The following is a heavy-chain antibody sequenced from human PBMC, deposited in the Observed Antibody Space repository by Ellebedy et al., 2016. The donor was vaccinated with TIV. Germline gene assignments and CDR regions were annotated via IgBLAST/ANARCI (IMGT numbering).Heavy chain of an antibody. CDR2: INEDGSKK. CDR1: GFTFSSYW. V-gene: IGHV3-7*03. D-gene: IGHD6-13*01. J-gene: IGHJ3*02. Sequence: GGSLRLSXAASGFTFSSYWMHWVRQAPGKGLEWVANINEDGSKKYYVDSVKGRFTISRDNAKNSLYLQMNSLRADDTAVYYCAKAVYSRSLYLLDAFDIWGQGTKVIVSP. CDR3: AKAVYSRSLYLLDAFDI.